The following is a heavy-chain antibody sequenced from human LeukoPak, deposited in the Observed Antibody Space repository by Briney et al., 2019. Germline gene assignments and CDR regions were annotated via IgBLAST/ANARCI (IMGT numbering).Heavy chain of an antibody. V-gene: IGHV3-7*01. J-gene: IGHJ4*02. CDR1: GFTFSSYW. CDR2: IKQDGGEK. CDR3: ARARGGYDLDY. Sequence: PGGSLRLSCAASGFTFSSYWMSWVRQAPGKGLGWVANIKQDGGEKYYVESVKGRFTISRDNVKNSLYLQMNSLRVEDTAVYYCARARGGYDLDYWGQGTLVTVSS. D-gene: IGHD5-12*01.